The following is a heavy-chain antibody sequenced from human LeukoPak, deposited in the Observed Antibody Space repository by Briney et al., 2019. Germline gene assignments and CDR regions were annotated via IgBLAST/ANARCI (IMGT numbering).Heavy chain of an antibody. Sequence: GRSLRLSCAASGFTFSSYGMHWVRQAPGKGLEWVAVISYDGSNKYYADSVKGRFTISRDNSKNTLYLQMNSLRAEDTAVCYCAKGGSLNWFDPWGQGTLVTVSS. V-gene: IGHV3-30*18. CDR1: GFTFSSYG. J-gene: IGHJ5*02. CDR2: ISYDGSNK. CDR3: AKGGSLNWFDP.